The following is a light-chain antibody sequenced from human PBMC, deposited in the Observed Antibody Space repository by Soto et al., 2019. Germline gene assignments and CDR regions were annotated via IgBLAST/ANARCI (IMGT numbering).Light chain of an antibody. CDR1: QSINSN. CDR3: QQYNNWPRAT. V-gene: IGKV3-15*01. J-gene: IGKJ4*01. Sequence: IVMTQSPATLSVSPGERATLSCRASQSINSNLAWYQQKPGQAPRLLMFRASIRATGFPARFSGSGSGTEFNITISSLQSEDSAIYYCQQYNNWPRATVGGGTNVEIK. CDR2: RAS.